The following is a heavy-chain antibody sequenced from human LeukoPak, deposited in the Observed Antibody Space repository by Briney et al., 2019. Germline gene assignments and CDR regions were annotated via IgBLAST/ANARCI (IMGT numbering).Heavy chain of an antibody. Sequence: PGGSLRLSCAASGFTFSTYWMHWARQDPGKGLVWVLRINSDGSNTIYADSVKGRFTISRDNAKNTLYLQMNSLRPEDTAVYYCVSGVSIWLGNAFDFWGQGTMVTVSS. CDR1: GFTFSTYW. CDR2: INSDGSNT. J-gene: IGHJ3*01. V-gene: IGHV3-74*01. CDR3: VSGVSIWLGNAFDF. D-gene: IGHD3-10*01.